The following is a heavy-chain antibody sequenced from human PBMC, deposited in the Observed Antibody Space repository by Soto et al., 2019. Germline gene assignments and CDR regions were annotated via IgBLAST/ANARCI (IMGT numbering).Heavy chain of an antibody. CDR2: ISGGGSYI. J-gene: IGHJ6*02. D-gene: IGHD2-2*01. Sequence: GGSLRLSCSAAGFTFSDENMSWVRQVPGKGLEWVSGISGGGSYIFYADSVQGRFSISRDNPKNSLFLEMNSLRVEDTAVYYCARDSDCHSTSCFFPPHVWGQGTTVTVSS. CDR1: GFTFSDEN. CDR3: ARDSDCHSTSCFFPPHV. V-gene: IGHV3-21*06.